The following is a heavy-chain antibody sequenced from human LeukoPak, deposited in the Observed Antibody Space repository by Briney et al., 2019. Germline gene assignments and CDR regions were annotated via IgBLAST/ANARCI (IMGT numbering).Heavy chain of an antibody. D-gene: IGHD3-22*01. CDR3: ARAGVWDYSDSSGYHNAAFDI. CDR2: INPNSGGT. J-gene: IGHJ3*02. Sequence: ASVKVSCKASGYTFTSYAMHWVRQAPGQGLEWMGWINPNSGGTNYAQKFQGRVTVTRDTSISTAYMDLSRLRSDDTAVYYCARAGVWDYSDSSGYHNAAFDIWGQGTMVTVSS. V-gene: IGHV1-2*02. CDR1: GYTFTSYA.